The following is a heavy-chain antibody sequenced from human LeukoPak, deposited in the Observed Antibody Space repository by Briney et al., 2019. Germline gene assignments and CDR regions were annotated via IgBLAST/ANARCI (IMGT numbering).Heavy chain of an antibody. CDR2: ISYNGNN. D-gene: IGHD1-26*01. CDR1: GGSISGYY. Sequence: AETLSLPCTVSGGSISGYYWLWIRQPPGKGLEWIGFISYNGNNKENPSLKTRVTISVDPSNNQLSLGLFSVTAADTAMYYCAKVERGGSLYYYYMDVWGKGTTVTVSS. CDR3: AKVERGGSLYYYYMDV. V-gene: IGHV4-59*01. J-gene: IGHJ6*03.